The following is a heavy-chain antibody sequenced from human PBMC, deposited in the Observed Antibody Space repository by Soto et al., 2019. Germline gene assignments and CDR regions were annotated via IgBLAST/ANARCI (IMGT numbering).Heavy chain of an antibody. Sequence: HPGGSLRLSCAASGFTFSSYGMHWVRQAPGKGLEWVAVISYDGSNKYYADSVKGRFTISRDNSKNTLYLQMNSMRAEDTAVYYCARSTRFYYFDYWGQGTLVTVSS. V-gene: IGHV3-30*03. CDR2: ISYDGSNK. J-gene: IGHJ4*02. D-gene: IGHD3-3*01. CDR3: ARSTRFYYFDY. CDR1: GFTFSSYG.